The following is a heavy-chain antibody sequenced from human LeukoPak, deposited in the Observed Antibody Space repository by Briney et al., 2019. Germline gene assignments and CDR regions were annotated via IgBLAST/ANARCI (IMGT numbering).Heavy chain of an antibody. V-gene: IGHV4-4*07. CDR2: IHTNGGT. Sequence: SETLSLTCTVSGASITSFYYNWIRQSAGKGLEWIGRIHTNGGTDYRPSLNSRVTMSVDTSKKQISLKLTSVTAADRAVYFCSRGGGYGDYWGEGILVTVSS. CDR3: SRGGGYGDY. J-gene: IGHJ4*02. D-gene: IGHD5-12*01. CDR1: GASITSFY.